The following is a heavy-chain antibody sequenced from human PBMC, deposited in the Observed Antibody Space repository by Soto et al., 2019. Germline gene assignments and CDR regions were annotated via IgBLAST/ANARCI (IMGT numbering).Heavy chain of an antibody. V-gene: IGHV1-18*01. Sequence: ASVKVSCKASGYTFTSYGISWVRQAPGQGLEWMGWISAYNGNTNYAQKLQGRVTMTTDTSTSTAYMELRSLRSDDTAVYYCARYHLKQDIVPGGTDYWGQGTLVTVSS. J-gene: IGHJ4*02. CDR2: ISAYNGNT. D-gene: IGHD2-8*01. CDR1: GYTFTSYG. CDR3: ARYHLKQDIVPGGTDY.